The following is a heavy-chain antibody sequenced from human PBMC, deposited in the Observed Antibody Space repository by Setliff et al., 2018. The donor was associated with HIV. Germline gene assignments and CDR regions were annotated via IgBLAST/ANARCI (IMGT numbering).Heavy chain of an antibody. J-gene: IGHJ4*02. CDR2: ISGSGGVT. Sequence: GGSLRLSCAASGFAFSASAMSWVRQAPGKGLEWVTDISGSGGVTYYADSVRGRFTVSRDNSGRTLYLQMNSLRVEDTAVYYCAHAREWPEYDFDYWGQGTLVTGLL. D-gene: IGHD3-3*01. CDR3: AHAREWPEYDFDY. CDR1: GFAFSASA. V-gene: IGHV3-23*01.